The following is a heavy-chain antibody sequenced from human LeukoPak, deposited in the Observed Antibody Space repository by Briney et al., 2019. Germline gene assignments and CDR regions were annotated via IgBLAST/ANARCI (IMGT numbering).Heavy chain of an antibody. V-gene: IGHV6-1*01. Sequence: SQTLSLTCAISGDSVSSNRAAWNWIRQSPSRGLEWLGRTYYRSKWYNDYAVSVKGRITINPDTSKNQFSLQLNSVTPEDTAVYYCAREDRYYDFWSGYSGLARTHMDVWGKGTTVTVSS. D-gene: IGHD3-3*01. CDR1: GDSVSSNRAA. CDR3: AREDRYYDFWSGYSGLARTHMDV. CDR2: TYYRSKWYN. J-gene: IGHJ6*04.